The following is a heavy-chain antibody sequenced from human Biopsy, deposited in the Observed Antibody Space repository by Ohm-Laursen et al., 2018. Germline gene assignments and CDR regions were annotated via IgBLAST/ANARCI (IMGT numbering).Heavy chain of an antibody. Sequence: SSVKVSCKASRGTFSSFGISWVRQAPGQGLEWMGRIIPTFDTPTYAPDFQGRVTFTADKSTGTAHLDLSRLRSEDTAIYYCAGGAAKGNPYDHWGQGTLVTVSS. D-gene: IGHD3-10*01. CDR3: AGGAAKGNPYDH. V-gene: IGHV1-69*06. J-gene: IGHJ5*02. CDR1: RGTFSSFG. CDR2: IIPTFDTP.